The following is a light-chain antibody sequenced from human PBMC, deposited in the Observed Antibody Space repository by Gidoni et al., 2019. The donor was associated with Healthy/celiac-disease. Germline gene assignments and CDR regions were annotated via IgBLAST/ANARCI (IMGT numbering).Light chain of an antibody. V-gene: IGKV1-39*01. Sequence: DIQMTQSPSSLSASVGDRVTITCRASQSISSYLNWYQQKPGKATKLLIYAASSLQSGVPSRFSGSGSGKDFTLTISSLQPEDFANYYCQQSYSTHSFGQXTKVEIK. CDR2: AAS. J-gene: IGKJ1*01. CDR3: QQSYSTHS. CDR1: QSISSY.